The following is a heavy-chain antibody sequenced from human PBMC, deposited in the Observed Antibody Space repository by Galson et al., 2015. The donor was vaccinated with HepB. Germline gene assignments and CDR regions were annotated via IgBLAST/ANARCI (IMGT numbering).Heavy chain of an antibody. V-gene: IGHV4-39*01. D-gene: IGHD1-26*01. CDR2: MYYSGTT. Sequence: LSLTCTVSGGSISSSSYYWGWIRQPPGKGLEWIGSMYYSGTTYYNPSLKSRVTTSVDTSKNQFSLKLSSMTAADTAVYYCARGFGARKAGGSYSPVSDAFDIWGQGTMVTVSS. CDR3: ARGFGARKAGGSYSPVSDAFDI. CDR1: GGSISSSSYY. J-gene: IGHJ3*02.